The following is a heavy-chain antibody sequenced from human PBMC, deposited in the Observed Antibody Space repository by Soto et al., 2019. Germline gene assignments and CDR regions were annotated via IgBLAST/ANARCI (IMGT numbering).Heavy chain of an antibody. CDR3: ARGGYGDYWRFDY. Sequence: QVQLVESGGGVVQPGRSLRLSCAASGFTFSSYGMHWVRQAPGKGLEWVAVIWYDGSNKYYADSVKGRFTISRDNSKKTLYLQMNRLRAEDTAVYYCARGGYGDYWRFDYWGQGTLVTVSS. J-gene: IGHJ4*02. V-gene: IGHV3-33*01. D-gene: IGHD4-17*01. CDR2: IWYDGSNK. CDR1: GFTFSSYG.